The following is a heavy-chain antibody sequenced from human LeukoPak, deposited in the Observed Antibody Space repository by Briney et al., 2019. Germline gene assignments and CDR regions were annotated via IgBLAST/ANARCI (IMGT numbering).Heavy chain of an antibody. CDR1: GGSISGYH. Sequence: SETLSLTCTVPGGSISGYHWSWVRQTPGKGLEWIVYVYNRGANTNYNPNLKSPVTLYADTSKTDFSLGLTDVTTPDTAVYYWGREIPWLVHQDRDLWGQGTLVTVSS. CDR3: GREIPWLVHQDRDL. D-gene: IGHD6-19*01. J-gene: IGHJ5*02. V-gene: IGHV4-4*08. CDR2: VYNRGANT.